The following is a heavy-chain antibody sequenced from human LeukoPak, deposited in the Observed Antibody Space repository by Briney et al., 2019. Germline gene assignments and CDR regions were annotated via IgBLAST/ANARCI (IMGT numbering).Heavy chain of an antibody. Sequence: ASVKVSCKASGYTFTSYYMHWVRQAPGQGLEWMGIINPSGGSTSYAQKFQGRVTMTRDTSTSTVYMELSSLRSEDTAVYYCARVFYDSSGQTPYFDYWGQGTLVTVSS. CDR1: GYTFTSYY. CDR3: ARVFYDSSGQTPYFDY. V-gene: IGHV1-46*01. J-gene: IGHJ4*02. CDR2: INPSGGST. D-gene: IGHD3-22*01.